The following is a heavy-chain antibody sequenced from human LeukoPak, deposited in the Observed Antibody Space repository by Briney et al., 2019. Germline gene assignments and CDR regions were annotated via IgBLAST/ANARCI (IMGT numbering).Heavy chain of an antibody. CDR3: ARLHQIQLWSVTFDY. CDR1: GGSFSGYY. D-gene: IGHD5-18*01. V-gene: IGHV4-34*01. J-gene: IGHJ4*02. CDR2: INHSGST. Sequence: PSETLSLTCAVYGGSFSGYYWSWIRQSPGKGLEWIGEINHSGSTNYNPSLKSRVTISVDTSKNQFSLKLSSVTAAGTAVYYCARLHQIQLWSVTFDYWGQGTLVTVSS.